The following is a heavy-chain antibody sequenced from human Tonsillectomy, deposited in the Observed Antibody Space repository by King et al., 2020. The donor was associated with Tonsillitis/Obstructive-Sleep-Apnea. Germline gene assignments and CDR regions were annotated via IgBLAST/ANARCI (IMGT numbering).Heavy chain of an antibody. CDR2: LSPGDSDP. Sequence: LVPSGAAVPPPGASLPLSCAGSGSRFPSSWIAWVRPLPGKGLEWLGLLSPGDSDPRSSPSFPGPVTRSADPSLRPAYLPWPRLPASATAREYCARRGESSAVVRLDYFDYWGQGTLVT. V-gene: IGHV5-51*01. CDR3: ARRGESSAVVRLDYFDY. CDR1: GSRFPSSW. J-gene: IGHJ4*02. D-gene: IGHD3-16*01.